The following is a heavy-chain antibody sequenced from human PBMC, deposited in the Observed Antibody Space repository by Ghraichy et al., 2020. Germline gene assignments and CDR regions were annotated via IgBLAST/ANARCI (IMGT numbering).Heavy chain of an antibody. J-gene: IGHJ4*02. V-gene: IGHV3-64D*06. CDR3: VKDLNTMIVVVITFDY. CDR2: ISSNGGST. D-gene: IGHD3-22*01. CDR1: GFTFSSYA. Sequence: GESLNISCSASGFTFSSYAMHWVRQAPGKGLEYVSAISSNGGSTYYADSVKGRFTISRDNSKNTLYLQMSSLRAEDTAVYYCVKDLNTMIVVVITFDYWGQGTLVTVSS.